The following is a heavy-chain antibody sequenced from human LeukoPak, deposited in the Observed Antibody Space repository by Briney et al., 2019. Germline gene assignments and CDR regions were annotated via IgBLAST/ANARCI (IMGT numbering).Heavy chain of an antibody. D-gene: IGHD3-10*01. CDR2: IYYSGNT. Sequence: SQTLSLTCAVSGGSISSGGYSWSWIRQPPGKGLEWIGYIYYSGNTNYSPSLKGRVTISVDTSKNQFSLRLNSVTAADTAVYYCARVSPESFSFPFDYWGQGTLVTVSS. V-gene: IGHV4-30-4*07. CDR3: ARVSPESFSFPFDY. J-gene: IGHJ4*02. CDR1: GGSISSGGYS.